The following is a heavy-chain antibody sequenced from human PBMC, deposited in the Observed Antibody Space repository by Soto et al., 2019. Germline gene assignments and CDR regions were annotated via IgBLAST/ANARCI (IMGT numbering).Heavy chain of an antibody. J-gene: IGHJ4*02. CDR2: ISGYNGNT. Sequence: QVQLVQSGAEVKKPGASVKVSCKASGYTFTSYYISWVRQAPGQGLEWMGWISGYNGNTNYAQKLQGRVTMPTYTSTSTAYMELRSLRSDHTALYYCSRLGPTSLNWGQGTLVTVSS. D-gene: IGHD2-2*01. CDR3: SRLGPTSLN. V-gene: IGHV1-18*01. CDR1: GYTFTSYY.